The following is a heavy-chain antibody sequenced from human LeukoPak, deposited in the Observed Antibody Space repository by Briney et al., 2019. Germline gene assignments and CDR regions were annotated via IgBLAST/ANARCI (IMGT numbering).Heavy chain of an antibody. Sequence: ASVKVSCKASGYTFTSNYLHWVRQAPGQGLEWMGIINPSGGSIKYAEGFQGRVTMTRDTSTSTVYMELSRLRSEDTAVYYCARGTNVYDSSGSYYFDYWGQGTVVTVSS. CDR2: INPSGGSI. J-gene: IGHJ4*02. V-gene: IGHV1-46*01. CDR3: ARGTNVYDSSGSYYFDY. D-gene: IGHD3-22*01. CDR1: GYTFTSNY.